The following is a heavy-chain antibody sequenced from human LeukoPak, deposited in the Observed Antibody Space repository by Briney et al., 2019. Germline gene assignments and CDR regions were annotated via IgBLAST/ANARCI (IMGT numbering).Heavy chain of an antibody. CDR2: IIPIFGKT. CDR3: ATQRSFLGGGHFDY. Sequence: AAVKVSCKSSGYTFNGYYMHWVRQAPGQGLEGMGGIIPIFGKTNYAQKFQGRVTMTEDTSTDTAYMELSSLRSEDTAVYYCATQRSFLGGGHFDYWGQGTLVTVSS. V-gene: IGHV1-2*02. CDR1: GYTFNGYY. D-gene: IGHD4-23*01. J-gene: IGHJ4*02.